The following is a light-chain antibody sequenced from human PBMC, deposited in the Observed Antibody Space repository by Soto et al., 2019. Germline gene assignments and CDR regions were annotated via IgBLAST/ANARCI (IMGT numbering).Light chain of an antibody. CDR2: QDS. Sequence: SYELTQPPSVSVSPGQTASITCTGDKWGDKYACWYQQKPGQSPVLVIYQDSKRRSRMPERFSGSNSGNTATLTISGTQAMDEADYYCQAWESSTVVFGGGTKVTVL. V-gene: IGLV3-1*01. CDR1: KWGDKY. J-gene: IGLJ2*01. CDR3: QAWESSTVV.